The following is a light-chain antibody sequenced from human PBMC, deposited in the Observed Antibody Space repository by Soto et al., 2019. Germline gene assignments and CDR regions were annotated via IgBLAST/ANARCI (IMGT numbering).Light chain of an antibody. J-gene: IGLJ2*01. V-gene: IGLV3-1*01. CDR1: NLGDKF. Sequence: SYELTQPPSVSVSPGQTATITCSGDNLGDKFASWYQQRPGQSPVLVIYQHNKRPSGIPERFSGSISGNTATLTIRGTQAMDEADYYCQAWDRTVVFGGGTKLTVL. CDR2: QHN. CDR3: QAWDRTVV.